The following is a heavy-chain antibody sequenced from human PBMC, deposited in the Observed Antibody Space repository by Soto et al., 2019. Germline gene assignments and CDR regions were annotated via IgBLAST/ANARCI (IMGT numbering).Heavy chain of an antibody. CDR1: GYTFTSYA. CDR3: TRAAYDILTGLYNGGAFAI. Sequence: PSVKVSCKASGYTFTSYAVHWVRQAPGQRLEWMGWINAGNGNTKLSQKFQGRVTITRDTSTTTAYLELRSLRSDDTAIYYCTRAAYDILTGLYNGGAFAIWGQGTMVTVSS. V-gene: IGHV1-3*01. D-gene: IGHD3-9*01. J-gene: IGHJ3*02. CDR2: INAGNGNT.